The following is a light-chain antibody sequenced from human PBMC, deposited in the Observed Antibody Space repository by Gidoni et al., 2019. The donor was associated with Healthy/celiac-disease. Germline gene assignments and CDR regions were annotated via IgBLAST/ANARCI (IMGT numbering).Light chain of an antibody. CDR3: QQSYSTPLT. J-gene: IGKJ4*01. V-gene: IGKV1-39*01. CDR1: QSISSY. CDR2: AAS. Sequence: DIQMTQSPSSLSASVGDRVTITCRASQSISSYLNWYQQKPGKAPKLLIYAASSLQSGVPSRFSGSGFGTDFTLPTSSLQPEDFATYYCQQSYSTPLTFGGGTKVEIK.